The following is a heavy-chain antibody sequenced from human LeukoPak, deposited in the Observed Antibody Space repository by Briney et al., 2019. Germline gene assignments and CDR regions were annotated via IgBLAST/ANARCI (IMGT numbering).Heavy chain of an antibody. Sequence: GGSLRLSCAASGLTFSSHWMHWVRQAPGKGLVWVSRITNDGSSTTYADSVKGRFTISRDNAKNMLYLQVNSLRAEDTAVYYCARDNYDILTGYYSFDYWGQGTLVTVSS. CDR2: ITNDGSST. CDR3: ARDNYDILTGYYSFDY. D-gene: IGHD3-9*01. CDR1: GLTFSSHW. V-gene: IGHV3-74*01. J-gene: IGHJ4*02.